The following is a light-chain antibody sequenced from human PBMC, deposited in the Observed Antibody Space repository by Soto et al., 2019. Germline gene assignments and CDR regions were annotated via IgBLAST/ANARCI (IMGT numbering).Light chain of an antibody. Sequence: DIQMTQSPSTLSAYVGERVTITCRASQSISPWLAWYQKKPGKAPILLIYRASNLQPGVPSRYSGSGPGTEFTLTVNSLQPDDFATYCCQQHRGRPYTFGQGTKLEIE. CDR2: RAS. J-gene: IGKJ2*01. V-gene: IGKV1-5*03. CDR1: QSISPW. CDR3: QQHRGRPYT.